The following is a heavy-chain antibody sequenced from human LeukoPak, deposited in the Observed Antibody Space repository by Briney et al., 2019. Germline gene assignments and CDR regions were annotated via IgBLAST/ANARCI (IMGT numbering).Heavy chain of an antibody. CDR1: GFTFSTYA. J-gene: IGHJ6*03. Sequence: GGSLRLSCAASGFTFSTYAIHWVRQAPGKGLEYVSGFSSNGGSTYYANSVKGRLTISRDNSKNTLYLQMGSLGAEDTAVYYCAKLGKTENHYGSGRFSYYYDMDVWGKGTTVTISS. D-gene: IGHD3-10*01. V-gene: IGHV3-64*01. CDR3: AKLGKTENHYGSGRFSYYYDMDV. CDR2: FSSNGGST.